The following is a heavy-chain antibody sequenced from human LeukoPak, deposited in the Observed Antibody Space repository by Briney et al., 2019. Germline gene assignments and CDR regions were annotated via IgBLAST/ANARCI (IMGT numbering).Heavy chain of an antibody. V-gene: IGHV3-21*01. CDR1: GFTVSSNY. Sequence: GGSLRLSCAASGFTVSSNYMSWVRQAPGKGLEWVSSISSSSSYIYYADSVKGRFTISRDNAKNSLYLQMNSLRAEDTAVYYCARGPLYSGSYYDYWGQGTLVTVSS. J-gene: IGHJ4*02. CDR3: ARGPLYSGSYYDY. D-gene: IGHD1-26*01. CDR2: ISSSSSYI.